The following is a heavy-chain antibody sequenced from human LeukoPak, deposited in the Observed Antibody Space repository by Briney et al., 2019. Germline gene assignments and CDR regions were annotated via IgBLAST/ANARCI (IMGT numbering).Heavy chain of an antibody. CDR1: GGSITSGNW. J-gene: IGHJ5*02. Sequence: SETLSLTCAVSGGSITSGNWWSWVRQSPGKGLQWIGEVYRSGSTNFNPSLKSRVTISVDTSKNQFSLKLSSVTAADTAVYYCARPGYYGSWFDPWGQGTLVTASS. V-gene: IGHV4-4*02. D-gene: IGHD2/OR15-2a*01. CDR3: ARPGYYGSWFDP. CDR2: VYRSGST.